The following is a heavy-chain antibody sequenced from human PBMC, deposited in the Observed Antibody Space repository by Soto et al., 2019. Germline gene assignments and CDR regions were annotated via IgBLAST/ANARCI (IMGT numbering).Heavy chain of an antibody. CDR2: ISWNSGTI. Sequence: EVQLVESGGGLVQPGRSLRLSCAASGFTFDDYAMHWVRQAPGKGLEWVAGISWNSGTIGYADSVKGRFTISRDNAKNSLYLQMNSLRAEDTALYYCAKSEAHLLVRGYNWFDPWGQGTLVTVSS. CDR1: GFTFDDYA. J-gene: IGHJ5*02. CDR3: AKSEAHLLVRGYNWFDP. V-gene: IGHV3-9*01. D-gene: IGHD2-8*02.